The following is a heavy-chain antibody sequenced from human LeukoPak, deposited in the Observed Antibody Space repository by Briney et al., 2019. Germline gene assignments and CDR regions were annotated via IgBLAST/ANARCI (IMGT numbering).Heavy chain of an antibody. V-gene: IGHV3-30*04. J-gene: IGHJ4*02. D-gene: IGHD5-12*01. CDR2: ISYDGSNK. CDR3: ATLPARSGYDYFDY. Sequence: PGGSLRLSCAASAFTFSNYAMHWVRQAPGKGLEWVAVISYDGSNKYYADSVKGRFTISGDNSKNTLYLQMNSLRAEDTAVYYCATLPARSGYDYFDYWGQGTLVTVSS. CDR1: AFTFSNYA.